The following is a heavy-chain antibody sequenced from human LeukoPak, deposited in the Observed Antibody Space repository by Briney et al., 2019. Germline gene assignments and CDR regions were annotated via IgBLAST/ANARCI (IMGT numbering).Heavy chain of an antibody. CDR1: GGSISSYY. J-gene: IGHJ4*02. Sequence: PSETLSLTCTVSGGSISSYYWSWIRQPPGKGLEWIGYIYYSGSTNYNPSLKSRVTISVDTSKNQFSLKLSSVTAADTAVYYCARLAGSNWGLFDYWGQGTLVTVSS. D-gene: IGHD7-27*01. CDR2: IYYSGST. CDR3: ARLAGSNWGLFDY. V-gene: IGHV4-59*08.